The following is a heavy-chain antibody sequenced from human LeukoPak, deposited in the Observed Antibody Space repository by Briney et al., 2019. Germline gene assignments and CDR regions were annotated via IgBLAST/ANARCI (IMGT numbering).Heavy chain of an antibody. CDR3: AREGGGSYGVF. J-gene: IGHJ4*02. V-gene: IGHV3-23*01. CDR1: GFTFSDYA. Sequence: GGSLRLSCGASGFTFSDYAMSWVRQAPGKGLEWVSAIRGSGVDTYYADSVKGRFTISRDNSKNTLYLQMDSLRVGDTAVYYCAREGGGSYGVFWGQGSLVTVS. CDR2: IRGSGVDT. D-gene: IGHD1-26*01.